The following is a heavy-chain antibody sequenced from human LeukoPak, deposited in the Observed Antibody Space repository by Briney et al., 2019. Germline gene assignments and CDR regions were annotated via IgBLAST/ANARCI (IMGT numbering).Heavy chain of an antibody. V-gene: IGHV1-18*01. Sequence: GASVKVSCKASGYTFTSYGISWVQQAPGQGLEWMGWISAYNGNTNYAQKLQGRVTMTTDTSTSTAYMELSSLRSEDTAVYYCARGAIVVVTVGAFDIWGQGTMVTVSS. CDR2: ISAYNGNT. CDR3: ARGAIVVVTVGAFDI. CDR1: GYTFTSYG. J-gene: IGHJ3*02. D-gene: IGHD2-21*02.